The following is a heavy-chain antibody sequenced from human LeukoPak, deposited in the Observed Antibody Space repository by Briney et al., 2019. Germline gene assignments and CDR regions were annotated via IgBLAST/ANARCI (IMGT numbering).Heavy chain of an antibody. V-gene: IGHV4-4*07. J-gene: IGHJ4*02. CDR3: ARALGGDTDY. D-gene: IGHD3-16*01. CDR2: IYTNGIS. CDR1: GASIRGYY. Sequence: PSETLSLTCTVSGASIRGYYWTWIRQPAGKGLEWIGRIYTNGISNHNPSLKSRVTMSQDTSKNQFSLKLSSVTAADTAVYYCARALGGDTDYWGQGTLVTVSS.